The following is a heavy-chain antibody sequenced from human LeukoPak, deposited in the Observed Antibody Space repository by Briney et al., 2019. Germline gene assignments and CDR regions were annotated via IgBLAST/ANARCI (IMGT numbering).Heavy chain of an antibody. J-gene: IGHJ4*02. CDR1: GFTFSSYG. CDR2: ISYDGSNK. CDR3: ARAPDDFDY. V-gene: IGHV3-30*03. Sequence: GGSLRLSCAASGFTFSSYGMHWVRQAPGKGLEWVAVISYDGSNKYYADSVKGRFTISRDNAKNTLYLQMNSLRAEDTAVYYCARAPDDFDYWGQGTLVTVSS.